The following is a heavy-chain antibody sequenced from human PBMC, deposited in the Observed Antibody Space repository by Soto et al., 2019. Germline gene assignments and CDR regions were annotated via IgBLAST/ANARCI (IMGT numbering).Heavy chain of an antibody. V-gene: IGHV1-18*01. Sequence: ASVKVSCKASGYTFTSYGISWVRQAPGQGLEWMGWISAYNGNTNYAQKLQGRVTMTTDTSTSTAYMELRSLRSDDTAVYYCARVGFYCSSTSCYRYWLDPWGQGTLVTVSS. CDR3: ARVGFYCSSTSCYRYWLDP. D-gene: IGHD2-2*01. CDR1: GYTFTSYG. CDR2: ISAYNGNT. J-gene: IGHJ5*02.